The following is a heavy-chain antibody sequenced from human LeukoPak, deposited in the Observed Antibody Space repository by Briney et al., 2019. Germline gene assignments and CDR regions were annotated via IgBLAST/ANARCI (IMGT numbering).Heavy chain of an antibody. CDR1: GFTFSSYA. V-gene: IGHV3-23*01. CDR2: ISGSGGST. Sequence: PGGSLRPSCAASGFTFSSYAMTWVRQAPGKGLEWVSAISGSGGSTYYADSVKGRFTISRDNSKNTLYLQMNSLRSEDTAVYYCARNPAVAPGWYFDLWGRGTLVTVSS. CDR3: ARNPAVAPGWYFDL. J-gene: IGHJ2*01. D-gene: IGHD2-15*01.